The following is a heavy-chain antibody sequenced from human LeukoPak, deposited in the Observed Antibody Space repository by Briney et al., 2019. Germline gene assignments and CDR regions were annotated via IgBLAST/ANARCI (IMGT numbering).Heavy chain of an antibody. CDR3: ARREGVYYGSGSTFDY. J-gene: IGHJ4*02. CDR1: GGSISSSSYY. D-gene: IGHD3-10*01. CDR2: IYYSGST. Sequence: SETLSLTCTVSGGSISSSSYYWGWIRQPPGKGLEWIGSIYYSGSTYYNPSLKSRVTISVDTSKNQFSLKLSSVTAADTAVCYCARREGVYYGSGSTFDYWSQGTLVTVSS. V-gene: IGHV4-39*01.